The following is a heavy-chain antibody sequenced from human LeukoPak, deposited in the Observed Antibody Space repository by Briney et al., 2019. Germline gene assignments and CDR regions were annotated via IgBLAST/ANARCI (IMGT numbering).Heavy chain of an antibody. V-gene: IGHV4-59*12. D-gene: IGHD3-22*01. CDR2: IYYSGST. CDR3: ARDSYYYDSSGYYYLDY. J-gene: IGHJ4*02. CDR1: GGSISSYY. Sequence: SETLSLTCTVSGGSISSYYWSWIRQPPGKGPEWIGYIYYSGSTNYNPSLKSRVTISVDTSKNQFSLKLSSVTAADTAVYYCARDSYYYDSSGYYYLDYWGQGTLVTVSP.